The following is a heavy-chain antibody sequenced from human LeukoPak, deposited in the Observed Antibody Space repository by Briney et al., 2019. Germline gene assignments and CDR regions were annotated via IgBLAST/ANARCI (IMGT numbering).Heavy chain of an antibody. J-gene: IGHJ4*02. V-gene: IGHV3-33*01. CDR3: VRLGGDYGDYAVDY. CDR1: GFTFSNHG. D-gene: IGHD4-17*01. CDR2: IWYDGSNM. Sequence: PGGSLRLSCAASGFTFSNHGRQWVRQAPGKGLEWVAVIWYDGSNMYYADSVKGRFTISRDNSKNTLYLQMNSLRAEDTAVYYCVRLGGDYGDYAVDYWGQGTLVTVSS.